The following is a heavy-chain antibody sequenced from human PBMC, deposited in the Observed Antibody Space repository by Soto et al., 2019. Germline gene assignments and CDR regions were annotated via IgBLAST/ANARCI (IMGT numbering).Heavy chain of an antibody. CDR1: GFTFDDYG. CDR2: ISYDADRT. D-gene: IGHD6-19*01. V-gene: IGHV3-20*01. Sequence: EVQLVESGGGVERPGGSLRLSCIASGFTFDDYGMYWVRQAPGKGLEWVSGISYDADRTAYADSVKGRFTISRDNAKXALYXXXXXXXXXXXXXXXXXXXXXXXXXTVTGEFDNWGPGTLVTVSS. CDR3: XXXXXXXXXTVTGEFDN. J-gene: IGHJ4*02.